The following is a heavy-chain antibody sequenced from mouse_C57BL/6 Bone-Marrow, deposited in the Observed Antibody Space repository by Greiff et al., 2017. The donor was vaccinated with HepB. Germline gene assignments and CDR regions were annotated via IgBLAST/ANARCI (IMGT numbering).Heavy chain of an antibody. D-gene: IGHD1-2*01. CDR3: TATAHWYFDV. Sequence: EVQLQQSGAELVRPGASVKLSCTASGFNIKDDYMHWVKQRPEQGLEWIGWIDPENGDTEYASKFQGKATITADTSSNTAYLQLSSLTSEDTAVYYCTATAHWYFDVWGTGTTVTVSS. CDR1: GFNIKDDY. V-gene: IGHV14-4*01. J-gene: IGHJ1*03. CDR2: IDPENGDT.